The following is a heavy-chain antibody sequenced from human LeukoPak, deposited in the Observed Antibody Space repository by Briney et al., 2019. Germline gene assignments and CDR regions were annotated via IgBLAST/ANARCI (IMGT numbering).Heavy chain of an antibody. CDR2: IIPMFGTA. CDR1: GGTFSSYA. V-gene: IGHV1-69*06. D-gene: IGHD6-13*01. CDR3: ARVVGLTGYSSSWYSSYYYYMDV. Sequence: SVKVSCKASGGTFSSYAISWVRQAPGQGLEWMGGIIPMFGTANYAQKFQDRVTITADKSTSTAYMELSSLRSEDTAVYYCARVVGLTGYSSSWYSSYYYYMDVWGRGTTVTVSS. J-gene: IGHJ6*03.